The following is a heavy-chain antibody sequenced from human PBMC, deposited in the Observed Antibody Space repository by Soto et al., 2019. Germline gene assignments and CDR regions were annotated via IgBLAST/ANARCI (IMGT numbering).Heavy chain of an antibody. J-gene: IGHJ6*04. CDR2: IYSSGTT. CDR3: ARRRGSGTGFYYYYYMDV. CDR1: GGSITNFY. V-gene: IGHV4-59*08. Sequence: SETLSLTCTVSGGSITNFYWTWIRQSPERGLEWIGYIYSSGTTTYNPSLESRVTMSVDASKNQFSLNLRSVTATDTGVYFCARRRGSGTGFYYYYYMDVWGTGKTVTVSS. D-gene: IGHD3-10*01.